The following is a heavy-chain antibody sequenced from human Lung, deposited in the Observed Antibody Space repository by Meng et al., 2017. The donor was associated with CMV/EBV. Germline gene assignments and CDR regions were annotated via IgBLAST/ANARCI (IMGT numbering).Heavy chain of an antibody. CDR2: IYTSGST. Sequence: QLLLQASGPGRVRPSVTLSLTCTAFGGSISSYDWSWIRQAAGKGLGWIGRIYTSGSTNYNPSLKSRVTMSVDTSKNQFSLKLSSVTAADTAVYYCARGSRDEAFQHWGQGTLVTVSS. J-gene: IGHJ1*01. D-gene: IGHD5-24*01. CDR1: GGSISSYD. V-gene: IGHV4-4*07. CDR3: ARGSRDEAFQH.